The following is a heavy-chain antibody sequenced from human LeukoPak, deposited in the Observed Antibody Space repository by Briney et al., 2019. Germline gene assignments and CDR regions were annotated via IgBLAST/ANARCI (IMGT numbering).Heavy chain of an antibody. V-gene: IGHV3-48*02. J-gene: IGHJ4*02. CDR2: ISSSSSTI. CDR1: GFSFSSYS. CDR3: ARVPSSTGALDY. Sequence: GGSLRLSCAASGFSFSSYSRNWVRQAPGKGLEWISYISSSSSTIYYTDSVKGGFTISRDNAENSLYLQRNSLTDEDTALYYCARVPSSTGALDYWGQGTLVTVSS. D-gene: IGHD6-19*01.